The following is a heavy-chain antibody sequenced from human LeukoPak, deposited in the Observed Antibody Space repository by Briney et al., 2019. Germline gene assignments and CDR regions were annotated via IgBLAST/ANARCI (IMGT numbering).Heavy chain of an antibody. CDR1: GFTFSSYS. Sequence: GGSLRLSCAASGFTFSSYSMNWVRQARGKGLEWVSSISSSSSYIYYADSVKGRFTISRDNAKNSLYLQMNSLRAEDTAVYYCARDLNCNYASHFDYWGQGTLVTVSS. CDR2: ISSSSSYI. V-gene: IGHV3-21*01. J-gene: IGHJ4*02. CDR3: ARDLNCNYASHFDY. D-gene: IGHD1-7*01.